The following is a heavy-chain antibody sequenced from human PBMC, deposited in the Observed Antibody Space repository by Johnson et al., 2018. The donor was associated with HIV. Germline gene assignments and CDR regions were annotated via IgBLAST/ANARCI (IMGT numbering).Heavy chain of an antibody. CDR2: ISYDGSNK. J-gene: IGHJ3*02. CDR1: GFTFSSYA. V-gene: IGHV3-30*04. D-gene: IGHD1-26*01. Sequence: QMQLVESGGGVVQPGRSLRLSCAASGFTFSSYAMHWVRQAPGKGLAWVAVISYDGSNKYYADSVKGRFTISRDNSKNTLYLQMNSLRAEDTAVYYCARCGYSNYWDAFDIWGQGTMVTVSS. CDR3: ARCGYSNYWDAFDI.